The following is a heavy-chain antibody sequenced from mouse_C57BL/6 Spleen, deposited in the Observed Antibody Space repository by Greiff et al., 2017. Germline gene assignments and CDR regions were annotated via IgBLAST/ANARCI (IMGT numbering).Heavy chain of an antibody. CDR1: GFSLSTSNMG. J-gene: IGHJ1*03. CDR3: AQIAPHHWYFEV. Sequence: QVTLKESGPGILQPSQTLSLSCSFSGFSLSTSNMGIGWIRQPSGKGLEWLAHLWWNDAKYYNPSLKSRLTISKDTSNNQVLLKITSVDTADTATYYCAQIAPHHWYFEVWGTGTTVTVSS. CDR2: LWWNDAK. V-gene: IGHV8-5*01.